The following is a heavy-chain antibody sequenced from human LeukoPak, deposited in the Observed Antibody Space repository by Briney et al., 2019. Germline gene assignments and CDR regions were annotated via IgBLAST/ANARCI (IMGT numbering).Heavy chain of an antibody. D-gene: IGHD2-15*01. CDR3: ARVVVAATPKWFDP. CDR2: ISAYNGNT. V-gene: IGHV1-18*01. CDR1: GYTFTSYD. J-gene: IGHJ5*02. Sequence: ASVKVSCKASGYTFTSYDINWVRQATGQGLEWMGWISAYNGNTNYAQKLQGRVTMTTDTSTSTAYMELRSLRSDDTAVYYCARVVVAATPKWFDPWGQGTLVTVSS.